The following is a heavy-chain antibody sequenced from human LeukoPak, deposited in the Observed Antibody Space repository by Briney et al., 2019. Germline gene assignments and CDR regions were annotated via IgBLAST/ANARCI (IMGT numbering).Heavy chain of an antibody. Sequence: GGSLRLSCVASGFTFNSYAMSWVRQAPGQGLDWVSAITGLGTVDNAGSVRGRFTISRDNSKSTLFLQMDSLKPEDTATYYCARRRYESSGHFDYWGQGALVTVSS. CDR2: ITGLGTV. CDR1: GFTFNSYA. CDR3: ARRRYESSGHFDY. V-gene: IGHV3-23*01. J-gene: IGHJ4*02. D-gene: IGHD3-22*01.